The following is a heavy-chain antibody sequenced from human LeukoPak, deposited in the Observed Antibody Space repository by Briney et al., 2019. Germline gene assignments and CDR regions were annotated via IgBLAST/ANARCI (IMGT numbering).Heavy chain of an antibody. CDR3: AKRTGTGWFDY. V-gene: IGHV3-23*01. CDR2: IASGGST. Sequence: GGSLRLSCTASGFTFGDYAMSWARQAPGKGLEWVSTIASGGSTYYADSVKARFTISRDNSKITLYLQLSTLRAEDTAVYFCAKRTGTGWFDYWGQGTLVTVSS. CDR1: GFTFGDYA. J-gene: IGHJ4*02. D-gene: IGHD1-14*01.